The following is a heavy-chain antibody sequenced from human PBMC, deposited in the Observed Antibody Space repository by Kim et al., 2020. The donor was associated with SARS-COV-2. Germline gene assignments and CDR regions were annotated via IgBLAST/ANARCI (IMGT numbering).Heavy chain of an antibody. J-gene: IGHJ4*01. CDR1: GGSISSGGYY. CDR2: IYYSGST. D-gene: IGHD4-4*01. V-gene: IGHV4-31*03. Sequence: SETLSLTCTVSGGSISSGGYYWSWIRQHPGKGLEWIGYIYYSGSTYYNPSLKSRVTISVDTSKNQFSLKLSSVTAADTAVYYCARVGDTNTVTQFDCWGQGTLVTVSS. CDR3: ARVGDTNTVTQFDC.